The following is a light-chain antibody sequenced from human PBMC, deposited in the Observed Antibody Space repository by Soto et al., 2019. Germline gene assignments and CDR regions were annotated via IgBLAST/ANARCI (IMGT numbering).Light chain of an antibody. Sequence: QSALTQPASVSGSPGQSITISCSGTSSDVGSYNLVSWYQQHPDKAPKLMIYEGSKRPSGVSNRFSGSKSGNTASLTISGLQAEDEADYYCCSYAGSNALMFGGGTKLTV. CDR1: SSDVGSYNL. CDR3: CSYAGSNALM. J-gene: IGLJ3*02. V-gene: IGLV2-23*01. CDR2: EGS.